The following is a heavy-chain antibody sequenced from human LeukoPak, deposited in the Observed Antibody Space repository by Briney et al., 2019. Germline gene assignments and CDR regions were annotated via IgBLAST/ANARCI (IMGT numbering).Heavy chain of an antibody. V-gene: IGHV3-30*02. CDR1: GFTFSNYG. J-gene: IGHJ6*03. CDR3: ARAGRKSRGVDLVRKKETGYYYYMDV. CDR2: IRYDGRNK. D-gene: IGHD3-10*02. Sequence: PGGSLRLSCAASGFTFSNYGMHWVRQAPGKGLEWVGFIRYDGRNKYYADFVKGRFTISRDNAKNSLYLQMNSLRAEDTAVYYCARAGRKSRGVDLVRKKETGYYYYMDVWGKGTTVTVSS.